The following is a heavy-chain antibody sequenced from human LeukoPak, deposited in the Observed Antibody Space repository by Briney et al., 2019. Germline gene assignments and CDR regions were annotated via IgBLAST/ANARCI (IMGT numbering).Heavy chain of an antibody. Sequence: PGGSLRLSCAASGFTFSSYGMHWVRQAPGKGLEWVAVISYDGSNKYYADSVKGRFTISRDNSKNTLYLQMNSLRAEDTAVYYCAKEKYGSGSYWKTYYFDYWGQGTLVTVSS. CDR1: GFTFSSYG. CDR3: AKEKYGSGSYWKTYYFDY. CDR2: ISYDGSNK. D-gene: IGHD3-10*01. V-gene: IGHV3-30*18. J-gene: IGHJ4*02.